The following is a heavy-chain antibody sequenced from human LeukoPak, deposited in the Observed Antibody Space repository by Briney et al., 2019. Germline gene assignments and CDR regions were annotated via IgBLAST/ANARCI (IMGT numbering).Heavy chain of an antibody. V-gene: IGHV4-61*01. CDR1: GGSVNSGSYY. CDR2: IYYSGST. Sequence: KPSETLSLTCTVSGGSVNSGSYYWNWIRQPPGKGLEWIGYIYYSGSTNYNPSLKSRVTISVDTSKNQFSLKLSSVTAADTAVYYCARSGIVVVPAAIPYYYYGMDVWGQGTTVTVSS. J-gene: IGHJ6*02. CDR3: ARSGIVVVPAAIPYYYYGMDV. D-gene: IGHD2-2*01.